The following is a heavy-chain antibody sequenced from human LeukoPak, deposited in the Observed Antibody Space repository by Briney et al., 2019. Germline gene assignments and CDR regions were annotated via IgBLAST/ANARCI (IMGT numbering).Heavy chain of an antibody. Sequence: GRSLRLSCAASGFTFSSYGMHWVRQAPGKGLEWVAVIWYDGSNKYYADSVKGRFTISRDNSKNTLYLQMNSLRAEDTAVYYCARDTYCSSTSCYSLFDYWGQGTLVTVSS. D-gene: IGHD2-2*01. V-gene: IGHV3-33*01. J-gene: IGHJ4*02. CDR1: GFTFSSYG. CDR2: IWYDGSNK. CDR3: ARDTYCSSTSCYSLFDY.